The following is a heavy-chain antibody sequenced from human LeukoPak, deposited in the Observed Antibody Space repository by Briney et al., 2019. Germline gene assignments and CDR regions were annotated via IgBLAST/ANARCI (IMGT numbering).Heavy chain of an antibody. V-gene: IGHV3-7*01. CDR1: GFTFSSYW. D-gene: IGHD3-10*01. J-gene: IGHJ5*02. CDR3: SRDGYYYGSGSYYRNCFDP. Sequence: GVSLRLSCAASGFTFSSYWMIWVRQDPGEGLEGVANIKQDGSEKYYVDYVKGRFTISRDNAKNSLYLQMNSLSAEDRAVYCCSRDGYYYGSGSYYRNCFDPWGQGILVTVSS. CDR2: IKQDGSEK.